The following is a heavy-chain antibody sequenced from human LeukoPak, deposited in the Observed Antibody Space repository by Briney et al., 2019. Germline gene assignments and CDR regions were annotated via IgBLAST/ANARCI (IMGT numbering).Heavy chain of an antibody. D-gene: IGHD1-26*01. CDR3: ARAGKEGPTIGSPDY. CDR1: GYTFTSYG. Sequence: ASVKVSCKASGYTFTSYGISWVRQAPGQGLEWMGWMNPNSGNTGYAQKFQGRVTMTRNTSISTAYMELSSLRSDDTAVYYCARAGKEGPTIGSPDYWGQGTLVAVSS. CDR2: MNPNSGNT. V-gene: IGHV1-8*02. J-gene: IGHJ4*02.